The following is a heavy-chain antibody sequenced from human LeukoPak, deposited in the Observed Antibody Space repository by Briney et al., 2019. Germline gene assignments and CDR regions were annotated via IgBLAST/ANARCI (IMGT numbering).Heavy chain of an antibody. J-gene: IGHJ5*02. Sequence: IPSETLSLTCTVSGGSISSYYWSWIRQPPGKGLEWIGYIYYSGGTNYNPSLKSRVTISVDTSKNQFSLKLSSVTAADTAVYYCARDDGVARLDPWGQGTLVTVSS. CDR2: IYYSGGT. CDR3: ARDDGVARLDP. D-gene: IGHD2-15*01. V-gene: IGHV4-59*01. CDR1: GGSISSYY.